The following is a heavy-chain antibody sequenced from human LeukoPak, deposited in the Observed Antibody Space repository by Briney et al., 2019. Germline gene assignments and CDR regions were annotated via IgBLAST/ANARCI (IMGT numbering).Heavy chain of an antibody. CDR1: GYTFTRYD. Sequence: ASVKVSCKASGYTFTRYDINWVRQATGQGLEWMGWMNPNSGNTGYAQKFQGRVTMTRNTSISTAYMELSSLRSEDTAVYYCARRVSSSLYYYYYMDVWGKGTTVTVSS. CDR2: MNPNSGNT. V-gene: IGHV1-8*01. J-gene: IGHJ6*03. D-gene: IGHD6-6*01. CDR3: ARRVSSSLYYYYYMDV.